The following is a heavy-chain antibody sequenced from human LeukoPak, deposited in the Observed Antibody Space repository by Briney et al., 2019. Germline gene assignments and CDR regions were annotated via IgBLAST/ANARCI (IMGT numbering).Heavy chain of an antibody. CDR3: ARDRGVQLESDFDY. CDR1: GFTFSSYS. J-gene: IGHJ4*02. D-gene: IGHD1-1*01. CDR2: ISSSSSYI. Sequence: GGSLRLSXAASGFTFSSYSMNWVRQAPGKGLEWVSSISSSSSYIYYADSVKGRFTISRDNAKNSLYLQMNSLRAEDTAVYYCARDRGVQLESDFDYWGQGTLVTVSP. V-gene: IGHV3-21*01.